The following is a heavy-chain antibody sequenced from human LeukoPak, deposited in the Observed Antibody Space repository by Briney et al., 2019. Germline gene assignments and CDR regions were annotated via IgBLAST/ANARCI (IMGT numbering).Heavy chain of an antibody. D-gene: IGHD6-13*01. Sequence: PGGPLRLSCAASGFTFSDYYMSWIRQAPGKGLEWVSYISSSGSTIYYADSVKGRFTISRDNAKNSLYLQMNSLRAEDTAVYYCARFAYSSSSKNDAFDIWGQGTMVTVSS. CDR1: GFTFSDYY. CDR3: ARFAYSSSSKNDAFDI. J-gene: IGHJ3*02. CDR2: ISSSGSTI. V-gene: IGHV3-11*01.